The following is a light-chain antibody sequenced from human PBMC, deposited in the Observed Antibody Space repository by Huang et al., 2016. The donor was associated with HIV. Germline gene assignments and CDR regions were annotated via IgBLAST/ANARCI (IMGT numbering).Light chain of an antibody. CDR1: QSISNF. Sequence: ETVLTQSPGTLSLSPGERATLSCRASQSISNFLRCYQQKPGQPPRLLIYDASNRAPGIAARFSGGGSGTGFTRTSNSLEPEDVAVYYCQHRSNWPPYTFGQGTKVEIK. CDR2: DAS. CDR3: QHRSNWPPYT. V-gene: IGKV3-11*01. J-gene: IGKJ2*01.